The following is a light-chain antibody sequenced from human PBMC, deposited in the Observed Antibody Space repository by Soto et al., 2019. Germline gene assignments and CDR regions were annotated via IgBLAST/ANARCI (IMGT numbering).Light chain of an antibody. J-gene: IGKJ2*01. V-gene: IGKV3-20*01. Sequence: ESVLTQSPGTLSLSPGERATLSCRATQSVTNNYFAWYQQKPGQSPRLLIYGVSSRATGIPDRFSGSGSGTDFTLTISILEPEDFVVYYCQQYSSLPHTFGQGTKLEVK. CDR1: QSVTNNY. CDR3: QQYSSLPHT. CDR2: GVS.